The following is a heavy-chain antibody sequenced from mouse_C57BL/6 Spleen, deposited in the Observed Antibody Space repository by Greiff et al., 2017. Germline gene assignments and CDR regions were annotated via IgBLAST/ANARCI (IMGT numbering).Heavy chain of an antibody. D-gene: IGHD1-1*01. Sequence: EVQGVESGGGLVQPKGSLKLSCAASGFSFNTYAMNWVRQAPGKGLEWVARIRSKSNNYATYYADSVKDRFTISRDDSESMLYLQMNNLKTEDTAMYYCVREITTVVATGYFDYWGQGTTLTVSS. J-gene: IGHJ2*01. V-gene: IGHV10-1*01. CDR3: VREITTVVATGYFDY. CDR2: IRSKSNNYAT. CDR1: GFSFNTYA.